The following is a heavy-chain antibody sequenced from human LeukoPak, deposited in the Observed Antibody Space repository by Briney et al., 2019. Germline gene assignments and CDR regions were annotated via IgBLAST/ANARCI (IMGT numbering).Heavy chain of an antibody. CDR1: GFTFSSYW. CDR2: INNPGTGT. D-gene: IGHD3-3*01. Sequence: GGSLRLSCAASGFTFSSYWMHWVRQVPGRGLVWVAHINNPGTGTTYADAVKGRFTISRDNAKNTLYLQMNSLRADDTAMYYCARGSGGFDYWGQGTLITVSS. J-gene: IGHJ4*02. CDR3: ARGSGGFDY. V-gene: IGHV3-74*01.